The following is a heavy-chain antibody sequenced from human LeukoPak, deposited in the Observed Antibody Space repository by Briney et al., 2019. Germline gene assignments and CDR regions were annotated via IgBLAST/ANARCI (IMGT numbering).Heavy chain of an antibody. D-gene: IGHD6-19*01. J-gene: IGHJ4*02. Sequence: GGSLRLSCAASGFTFSSYNMNWVRQAPGKGLEWVSSITSGSSYIYYADSVKGRFTISRDNAKNSLYLQMNSLRAEDTAVYYCARYLYSSGWYYYFDYWGQGTLVTVSS. CDR3: ARYLYSSGWYYYFDY. CDR2: ITSGSSYI. CDR1: GFTFSSYN. V-gene: IGHV3-21*01.